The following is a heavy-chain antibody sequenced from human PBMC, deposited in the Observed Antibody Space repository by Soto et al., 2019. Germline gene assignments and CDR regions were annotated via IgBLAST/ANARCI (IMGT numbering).Heavy chain of an antibody. D-gene: IGHD2-15*01. J-gene: IGHJ5*02. Sequence: QVQLQESGPGLVKPSDTLSLICAVSGYSISSSNWWGWIRQPPGKGLEWIGYIYYSGSTYYNPSLKSRATRSVAKSKDQFALKLSSVTAVDTAVYYCARPAPLYCSGGSCYANWFDPCGQGTLVTVSS. CDR1: GYSISSSNW. CDR3: ARPAPLYCSGGSCYANWFDP. CDR2: IYYSGST. V-gene: IGHV4-28*01.